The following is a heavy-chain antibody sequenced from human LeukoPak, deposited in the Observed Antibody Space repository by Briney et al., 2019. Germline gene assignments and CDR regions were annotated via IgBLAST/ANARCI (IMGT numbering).Heavy chain of an antibody. J-gene: IGHJ4*02. CDR2: IKYDGSGK. V-gene: IGHV3-7*01. D-gene: IGHD1-26*01. Sequence: GGSLRLSCAASGFTLSSYWMSWVRQAPGKGLEWVANIKYDGSGKYYADSVRGRFTISRDDAKNSLYLEMNRLRVEDTAVYYCARDLFSGSYQEDFWGQGTLVTVSS. CDR1: GFTLSSYW. CDR3: ARDLFSGSYQEDF.